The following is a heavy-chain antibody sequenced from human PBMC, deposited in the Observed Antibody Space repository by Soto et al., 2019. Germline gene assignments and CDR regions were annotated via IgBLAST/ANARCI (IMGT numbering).Heavy chain of an antibody. Sequence: PGGSLRLSCAASGFTFDDYAMHWVRQAPGKGLEWVSGISWNSGSIGYADSVKGRFTISRDNAKNSLYLQMNSLRAEDTTLYYCAKDVSCSGGSCPRGLGMDVWGQGTTVTVSS. J-gene: IGHJ6*02. CDR3: AKDVSCSGGSCPRGLGMDV. CDR1: GFTFDDYA. V-gene: IGHV3-9*01. D-gene: IGHD2-15*01. CDR2: ISWNSGSI.